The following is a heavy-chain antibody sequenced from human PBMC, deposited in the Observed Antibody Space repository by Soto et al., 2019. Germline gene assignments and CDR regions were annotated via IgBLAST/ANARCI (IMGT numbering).Heavy chain of an antibody. V-gene: IGHV3-23*01. CDR3: ATLGPTRLLAS. Sequence: EVLLLESGGGLVQPGGSLRLSCAASGFTFRNFDLHWVRQAPGKGLEWVSFLSGSGSGTYYADSVKGRFTISRDNSNNTLFLQMHSLRAEDPAVYYCATLGPTRLLASWGQGTLVTVSS. D-gene: IGHD1-26*01. CDR1: GFTFRNFD. J-gene: IGHJ4*02. CDR2: LSGSGSGT.